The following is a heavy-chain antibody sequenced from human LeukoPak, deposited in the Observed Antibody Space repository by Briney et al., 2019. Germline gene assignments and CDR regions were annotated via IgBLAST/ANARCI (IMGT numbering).Heavy chain of an antibody. CDR3: ARAYETMILTI. CDR1: GGSISSGGYS. D-gene: IGHD3-22*01. J-gene: IGHJ4*02. CDR2: IYHSGST. Sequence: PSETLSLTCAVPGGSISSGGYSWSWIRQPPGKGLEWIGYIYHSGSTYYNPSLKSRVTISVDRSKNQFSLKLSSVTAADTAVYYCARAYETMILTIWGQGTLVTVSS. V-gene: IGHV4-30-2*01.